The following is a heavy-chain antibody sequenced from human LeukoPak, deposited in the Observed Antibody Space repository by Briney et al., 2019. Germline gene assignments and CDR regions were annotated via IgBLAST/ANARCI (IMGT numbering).Heavy chain of an antibody. J-gene: IGHJ5*02. CDR3: ARDRNPGIAVAGENWFDP. CDR1: GGSFSGYY. V-gene: IGHV4-34*01. Sequence: SETLSLTCAVYGGSFSGYYWSWIRQPPGKGLEWIGEINHSGSTNYNPSLKSRVTISVDTSKNQFSLKLSSVTAADTAVYYCARDRNPGIAVAGENWFDPWGQGTLVTVSS. D-gene: IGHD6-19*01. CDR2: INHSGST.